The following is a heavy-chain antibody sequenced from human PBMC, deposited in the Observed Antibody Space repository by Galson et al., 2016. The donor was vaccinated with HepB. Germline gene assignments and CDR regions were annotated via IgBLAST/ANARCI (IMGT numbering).Heavy chain of an antibody. D-gene: IGHD6-13*01. CDR1: GASITSSTYY. CDR3: ASYSSSWGGRFVY. V-gene: IGHV4-39*01. Sequence: SETLSLTCTVSGASITSSTYYWGWLRQSPGKGLEWIGTIFYTGSTYYNPSLKGRVTISVDTFRNQMSLNLGSVTAADTAVYFCASYSSSWGGRFVYWGRGTLVTVSS. CDR2: IFYTGST. J-gene: IGHJ4*02.